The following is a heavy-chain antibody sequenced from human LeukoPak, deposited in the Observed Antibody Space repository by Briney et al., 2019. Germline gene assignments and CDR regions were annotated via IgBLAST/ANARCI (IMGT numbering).Heavy chain of an antibody. D-gene: IGHD3-22*01. CDR1: RFIFSDYY. CDR3: AKAGLYYYDSSGYYIS. V-gene: IGHV3-11*01. Sequence: GGSLRLSCAPSRFIFSDYYMSWIRQAPGKGLEWVSYISTTGSTIYYADSVKGRFTISRDNAKNSLYLQMNSLRAEDTAVYYCAKAGLYYYDSSGYYISWGQGTLVTVSS. J-gene: IGHJ5*02. CDR2: ISTTGSTI.